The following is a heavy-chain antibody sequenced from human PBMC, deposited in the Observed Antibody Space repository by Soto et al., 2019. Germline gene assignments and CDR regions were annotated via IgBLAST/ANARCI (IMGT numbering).Heavy chain of an antibody. J-gene: IGHJ5*02. CDR2: INHSGST. CDR1: GGSFSGYY. CDR3: ARGLVRGVITPGGNWFDP. Sequence: PSETLSLTCAVYGGSFSGYYWSWIRQPPGKGLEWIGEINHSGSTNYNPSLKSRVTISVDTSKNQFSLKLSSVTAADTAVYYCARGLVRGVITPGGNWFDPWGQGTLVTVSS. D-gene: IGHD3-10*01. V-gene: IGHV4-34*01.